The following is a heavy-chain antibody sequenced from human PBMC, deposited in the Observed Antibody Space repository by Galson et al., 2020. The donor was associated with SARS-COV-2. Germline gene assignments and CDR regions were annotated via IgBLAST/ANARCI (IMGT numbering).Heavy chain of an antibody. Sequence: GESLKISCAASGFTFSDYYMSWIRQAPGKGLEWVSYISSSGSTIYYADSVKGRFTISRDNAKNSLYLQMNSLRAEDTAVYYCARDLKPGIAVADISYYYYGMDVWGQGTTVTVSS. J-gene: IGHJ6*02. V-gene: IGHV3-11*01. CDR2: ISSSGSTI. CDR3: ARDLKPGIAVADISYYYYGMDV. CDR1: GFTFSDYY. D-gene: IGHD6-19*01.